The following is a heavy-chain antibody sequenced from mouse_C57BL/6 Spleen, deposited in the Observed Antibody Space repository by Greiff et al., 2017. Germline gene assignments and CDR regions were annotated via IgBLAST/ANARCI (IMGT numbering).Heavy chain of an antibody. CDR1: GYTFTSYW. CDR2: IHPNSGST. V-gene: IGHV1-64*01. D-gene: IGHD2-5*01. CDR3: ARPRDSNYVREAMDY. Sequence: QVQLQQPGAELVKPGASVKLSCKASGYTFTSYWMHWVKQRPGQGLEWIGMIHPNSGSTNYNEKFKRKATLTVDKSSSTAYMQLSSLTSEDSAVYYCARPRDSNYVREAMDYWGQGTSVTVSS. J-gene: IGHJ4*01.